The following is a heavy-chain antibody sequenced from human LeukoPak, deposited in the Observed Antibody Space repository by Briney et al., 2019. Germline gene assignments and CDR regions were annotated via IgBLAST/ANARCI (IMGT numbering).Heavy chain of an antibody. J-gene: IGHJ6*02. CDR1: GGSISSYY. CDR2: IYYSGSN. D-gene: IGHD4-17*01. Sequence: SETLSLTCTVSGGSISSYYWIWMRQPPGKGLEGIGNIYYSGSNNYNPSLKSRVTISVDTSKNQFSLKLSSVTAGDTAVYYCARGDGVGDYGDYLDLGGLGFYYYGMDVWGQGTTVTVSS. CDR3: ARGDGVGDYGDYLDLGGLGFYYYGMDV. V-gene: IGHV4-59*01.